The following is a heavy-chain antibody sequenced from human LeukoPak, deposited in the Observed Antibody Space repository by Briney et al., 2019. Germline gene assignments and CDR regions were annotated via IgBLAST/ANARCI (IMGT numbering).Heavy chain of an antibody. CDR3: TPDDYGDTS. D-gene: IGHD4-17*01. CDR2: IKSKTDGGTT. CDR1: GFTFSNAW. J-gene: IGHJ5*02. Sequence: GGSLRLSCAASGFTFSNAWTSWVRQAPGKGLEWVGRIKSKTDGGTTDYAAPAKGRFIISRDDSKNTLYLQMNSLKTEDTAVYYCTPDDYGDTSWGQGTLVTVSS. V-gene: IGHV3-15*01.